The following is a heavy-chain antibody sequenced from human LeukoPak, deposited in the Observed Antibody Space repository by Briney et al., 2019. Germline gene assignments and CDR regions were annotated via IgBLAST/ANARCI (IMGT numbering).Heavy chain of an antibody. CDR2: MNPNSGNT. Sequence: SSVNVSCKTSRYTFTDYDIHWVRQAAGQEVKWMGWMNPNSGNTGYAQQSQGRVTKTSDTSKGTVHMELNILKTNDTDLYYWARLMVRGVICPCGQG. CDR3: ARLMVRGVICP. J-gene: IGHJ5*02. CDR1: RYTFTDYD. V-gene: IGHV1-8*01. D-gene: IGHD3-10*01.